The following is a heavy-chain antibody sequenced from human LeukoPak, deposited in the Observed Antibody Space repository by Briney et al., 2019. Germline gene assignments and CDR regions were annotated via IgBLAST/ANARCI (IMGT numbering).Heavy chain of an antibody. Sequence: SETLSVTCAVYGGSFNGYYWSWIRQPQGKGLEWIGEINHSGSTNYNPSLKSRVTISVDTSKNQFSLKLSSVTAADTAVYYCARKQLVHPSRCFDYWGQGTLVTVSS. CDR2: INHSGST. J-gene: IGHJ4*02. CDR3: ARKQLVHPSRCFDY. D-gene: IGHD6-13*01. V-gene: IGHV4-34*01. CDR1: GGSFNGYY.